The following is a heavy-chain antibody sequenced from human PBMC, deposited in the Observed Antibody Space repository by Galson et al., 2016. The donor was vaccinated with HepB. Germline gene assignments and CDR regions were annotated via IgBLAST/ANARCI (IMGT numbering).Heavy chain of an antibody. J-gene: IGHJ5*02. CDR2: ISANNGKT. CDR3: ASDDLWSCRNSGCYTDDWFDP. Sequence: SVKVSCKGSGYNFISYGISWVRQAPGQGLEWMGWISANNGKTKYAQKVQGRVIMTTDRSTNTAYMALTSLRSDDTAVYYCASDDLWSCRNSGCYTDDWFDPGGQGTLVTVSS. V-gene: IGHV1-18*01. CDR1: GYNFISYG. D-gene: IGHD6-19*01.